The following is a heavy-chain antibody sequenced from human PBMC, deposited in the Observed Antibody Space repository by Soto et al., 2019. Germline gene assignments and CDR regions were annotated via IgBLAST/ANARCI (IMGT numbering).Heavy chain of an antibody. J-gene: IGHJ4*02. Sequence: QVQLQQWGAGLLKPSETLSLTCAVYGGSFSGYSWTWIRQSPGKGLEWIGQINDGGSANYNPSLKRRVTISVDTSNNEFFLELSSVTAADTAVYYCARGLFSETNYSGGWYFFDYWGQGTLVTVSS. V-gene: IGHV4-34*01. CDR3: ARGLFSETNYSGGWYFFDY. CDR1: GGSFSGYS. CDR2: INDGGSA. D-gene: IGHD1-26*01.